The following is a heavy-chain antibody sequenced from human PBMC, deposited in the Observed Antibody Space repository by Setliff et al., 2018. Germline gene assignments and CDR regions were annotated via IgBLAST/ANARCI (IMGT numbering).Heavy chain of an antibody. J-gene: IGHJ4*02. CDR3: TSTPRGGINITTRAGAFDS. D-gene: IGHD6-6*01. Sequence: SETLSLTCNVSGGSVSSTSHYWGWIRQPPGKGMEWIGSVYYSGYTYYNPSLQSRVTISVDMSKNQFSMKLTSVTAADTAVYYCTSTPRGGINITTRAGAFDSWGQGTLVTVSS. V-gene: IGHV4-39*07. CDR1: GGSVSSTSHY. CDR2: VYYSGYT.